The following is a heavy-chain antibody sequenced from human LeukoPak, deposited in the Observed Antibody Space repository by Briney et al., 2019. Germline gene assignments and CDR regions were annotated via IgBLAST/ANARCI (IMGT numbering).Heavy chain of an antibody. J-gene: IGHJ4*02. D-gene: IGHD3-22*01. CDR2: ISGSGVST. CDR1: GFTFSSYA. CDR3: AKVLSYYYDSSGYYFDY. V-gene: IGHV3-23*01. Sequence: GSLRLSCAASGFTFSSYAMSWVRQAPGKGLEWVSAISGSGVSTYYADSVKGRFTISRDNPKNTLYLQMNSLRAEDNAVYYCAKVLSYYYDSSGYYFDYCVQGTLITVSS.